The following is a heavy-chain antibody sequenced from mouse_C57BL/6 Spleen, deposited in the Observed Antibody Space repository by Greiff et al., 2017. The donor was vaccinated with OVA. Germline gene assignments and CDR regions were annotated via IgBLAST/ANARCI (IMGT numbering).Heavy chain of an antibody. V-gene: IGHV5-16*01. CDR2: INYDGSST. J-gene: IGHJ1*03. CDR1: GFTFSDYY. CDR3: ARIYCGNFYWYFDV. D-gene: IGHD2-1*01. Sequence: EVQRVESEGGLVQPGSSMKLSCTASGFTFSDYYMAWVRQVPEKGLEWVANINYDGSSTYYLDSLKSRFIISRDNAKNILYLQMSSLKSEDTATYYCARIYCGNFYWYFDVWGTGTTVTVSS.